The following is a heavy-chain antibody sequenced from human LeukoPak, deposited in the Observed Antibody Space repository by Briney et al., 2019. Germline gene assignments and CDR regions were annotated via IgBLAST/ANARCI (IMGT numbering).Heavy chain of an antibody. Sequence: AGGSLRLSCAASGFTFDDYAMHWVRQAPGKGLEWVSGISWNSGSIGYADSVKGRFTISRDNSKNTLYLQMNSLRAEDTAVYYCAKEREPLDYWGQGTLVTVSS. CDR2: ISWNSGSI. J-gene: IGHJ4*02. CDR3: AKEREPLDY. CDR1: GFTFDDYA. V-gene: IGHV3-9*01. D-gene: IGHD1-14*01.